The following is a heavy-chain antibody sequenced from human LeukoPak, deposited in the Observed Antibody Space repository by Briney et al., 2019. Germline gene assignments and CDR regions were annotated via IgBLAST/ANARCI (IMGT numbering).Heavy chain of an antibody. D-gene: IGHD6-19*01. CDR3: ASSRNIAVAGTVY. CDR1: GFTFSDYY. J-gene: IGHJ4*02. Sequence: PGGSLRLSCAASGFTFSDYYMSWIRQAPGKGLEWVSYISSSGSTIYYADSVKGRFTISRDNAKNSLYLQMNSLRAEDTAVYYCASSRNIAVAGTVYWGQGTLVTVSS. CDR2: ISSSGSTI. V-gene: IGHV3-11*01.